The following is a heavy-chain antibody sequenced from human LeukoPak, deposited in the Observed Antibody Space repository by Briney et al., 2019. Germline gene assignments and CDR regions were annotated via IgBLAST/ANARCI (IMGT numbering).Heavy chain of an antibody. V-gene: IGHV5-10-1*01. D-gene: IGHD5-18*01. CDR1: GYSFTSYC. J-gene: IGHJ6*04. CDR2: IDPSDSYT. CDR3: ARVDTAMVPSPYYYYGMDV. Sequence: GESLKISCKGSGYSFTSYCNGWVRQMSGKGLEWMGRIDPSDSYTNYSPSFQGHVTISADKSISTAYLQWSSLKASDTAMYYCARVDTAMVPSPYYYYGMDVWGKGTTVTVSS.